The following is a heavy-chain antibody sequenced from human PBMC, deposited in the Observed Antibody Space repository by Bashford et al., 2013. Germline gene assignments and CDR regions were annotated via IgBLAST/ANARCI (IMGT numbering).Heavy chain of an antibody. J-gene: IGHJ3*02. CDR3: ARAVSHVVTDAFDI. V-gene: IGHV4-31*03. D-gene: IGHD4-23*01. CDR1: GGSISSGGYY. CDR2: IYYSGST. Sequence: SETLSLTCTVSGGSISSGGYYWSWIRQHPGKGLEWIGYIYYSGSTYYNPSLKSRVTISVDTSKNQFSLKLSSVTAADTAVYYCARAVSHVVTDAFDIWGQGTMVTVSS.